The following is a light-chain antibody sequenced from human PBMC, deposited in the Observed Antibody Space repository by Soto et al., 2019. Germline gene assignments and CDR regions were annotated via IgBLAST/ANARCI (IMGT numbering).Light chain of an antibody. CDR3: AAWDDSLNGYV. J-gene: IGLJ1*01. CDR1: SSNIGNNA. CDR2: YDD. V-gene: IGLV1-36*01. Sequence: QSVLTQPPSVSEAAGQRVTISCSGSSSNIGNNAVNWYQQLPGKAPKLLIYYDDLLPSGVSDRFSGSKSGTSASLAISGLQSEDEADYYCAAWDDSLNGYVFGTGTKLTVL.